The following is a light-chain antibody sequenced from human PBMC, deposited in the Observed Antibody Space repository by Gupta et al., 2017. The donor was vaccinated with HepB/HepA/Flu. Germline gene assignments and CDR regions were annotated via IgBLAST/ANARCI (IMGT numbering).Light chain of an antibody. Sequence: DIQLTQSPSFLSASVGDRVTITCRTSQGVRNYLAWYQQKPGKAPKLLIYAASTLQTGVTWTFSGTYSGTEFTRTISSLQPEDRATYYCQQFTTFGQGTRLEIK. V-gene: IGKV1-9*01. J-gene: IGKJ5*01. CDR3: QQFTT. CDR2: AAS. CDR1: QGVRNY.